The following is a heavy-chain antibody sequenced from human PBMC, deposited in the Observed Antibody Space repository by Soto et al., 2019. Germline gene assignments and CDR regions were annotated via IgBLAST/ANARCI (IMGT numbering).Heavy chain of an antibody. V-gene: IGHV4-4*08. CDR2: IYPSVSS. J-gene: IGHJ4*02. CDR3: AREKVGTTFFDN. D-gene: IGHD1-1*01. CDR1: GGSISSYY. Sequence: KPSETLSLTCTVSGGSISSYYWSWIRQPPGKGLEWIGSIYPSVSSYHNPSLATRLRLSIDTSKNQFTLNLTSVTAADTALYFCAREKVGTTFFDNWGQGIQVTVSS.